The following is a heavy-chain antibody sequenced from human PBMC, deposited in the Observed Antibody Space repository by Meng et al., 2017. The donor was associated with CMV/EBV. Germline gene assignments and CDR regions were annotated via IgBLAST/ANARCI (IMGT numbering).Heavy chain of an antibody. V-gene: IGHV2-5*01. Sequence: QITLKESGPTLVKPTQTLTLTCTFSGFSLSTSGVGVAWIRQSPGKALVWLALNFWNDDKRYSPSLRSRPTITKDTSKNQVVLTMTNMDPVDTATYYCAHHPFYYDSISFDYWGQGTLVTVSS. D-gene: IGHD3-22*01. CDR3: AHHPFYYDSISFDY. CDR1: GFSLSTSGVG. J-gene: IGHJ4*02. CDR2: NFWNDDK.